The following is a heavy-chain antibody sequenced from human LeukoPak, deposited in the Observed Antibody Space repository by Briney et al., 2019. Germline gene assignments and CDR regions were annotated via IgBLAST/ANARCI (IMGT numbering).Heavy chain of an antibody. D-gene: IGHD3-22*01. J-gene: IGHJ4*02. Sequence: ASVTVSCKASGYTFTSYGISWVRQAPGQGLEWMGWISAYNGNTNYAQKFQGRVTMTKDTSTNTVYMHLSSLSSDDTAVYYCARAYYESSAYRHAVYFDYWGQGTLVTVSS. CDR2: ISAYNGNT. CDR3: ARAYYESSAYRHAVYFDY. V-gene: IGHV1-18*01. CDR1: GYTFTSYG.